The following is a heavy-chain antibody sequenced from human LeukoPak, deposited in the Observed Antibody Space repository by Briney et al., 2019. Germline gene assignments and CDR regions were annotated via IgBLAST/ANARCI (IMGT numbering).Heavy chain of an antibody. V-gene: IGHV3-21*01. D-gene: IGHD2-15*01. CDR3: ARESVLPATRQDIDY. J-gene: IGHJ4*02. CDR2: ISTGSSYI. CDR1: GFTFSSYS. Sequence: PGGSLRLSCAASGFTFSSYSMNWVRQAPGKGLEWVSFISTGSSYIYYADSVKGRFTISRGNANNSLYLQMNSLRAEDTAIYYCARESVLPATRQDIDYWGQGTLVTVSP.